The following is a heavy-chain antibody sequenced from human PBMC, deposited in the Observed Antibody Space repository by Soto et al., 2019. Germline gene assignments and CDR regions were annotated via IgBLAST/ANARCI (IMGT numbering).Heavy chain of an antibody. D-gene: IGHD5-18*01. J-gene: IGHJ4*02. Sequence: EVQLVESGGGLVQPGGSLRLSCAASGFTFSSYSMNWVRQAPGKGLEWVSYISSSSTIYYADSVKGRFTISRDNAKNSLYLQMNSLRDEDTAVYYCARDSGSSDGPFDYWGQGTLVTVSS. CDR3: ARDSGSSDGPFDY. CDR2: ISSSSTI. CDR1: GFTFSSYS. V-gene: IGHV3-48*02.